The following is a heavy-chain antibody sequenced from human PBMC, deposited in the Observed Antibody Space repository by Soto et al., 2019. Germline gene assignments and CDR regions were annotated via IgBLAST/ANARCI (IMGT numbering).Heavy chain of an antibody. J-gene: IGHJ6*03. CDR3: ARYQSTSFVYYYYMDV. CDR1: GFTFSSYS. CDR2: ISSSSSSI. V-gene: IGHV3-21*01. Sequence: EVQLVESGGGLVKPGASLRLSCAASGFTFSSYSMNWVRQAPGKGLEWVSSISSSSSSIYYADSVKGRFTISRDNAKSSLYLQMNSLRAEDTAMYYCARYQSTSFVYYYYMDVWGKGNKVTVSS. D-gene: IGHD2-2*01.